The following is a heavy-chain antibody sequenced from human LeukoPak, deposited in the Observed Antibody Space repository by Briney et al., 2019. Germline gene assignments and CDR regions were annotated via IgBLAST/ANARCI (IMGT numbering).Heavy chain of an antibody. CDR3: ARGRGYCSSTSCYAARYYYYGMDV. D-gene: IGHD2-2*01. CDR1: GGSFSGYY. Sequence: PSETLSLTCAVYGGSFSGYYWSWIRQPPGKGLERIGEINHSGSTNYNPSLKSRVTISVDTSKNQFSLKLSSVTAADTAVYYCARGRGYCSSTSCYAARYYYYGMDVWGKGTTVTVSS. J-gene: IGHJ6*04. CDR2: INHSGST. V-gene: IGHV4-34*01.